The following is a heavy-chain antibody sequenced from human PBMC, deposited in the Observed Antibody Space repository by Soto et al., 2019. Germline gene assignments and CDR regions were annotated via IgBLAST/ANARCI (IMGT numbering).Heavy chain of an antibody. D-gene: IGHD3-3*01. Sequence: ASVKVSCKASRYTFSDYYIHWVRQAPGQGLEWMGIINPGGDSTSYAQKFQGRVAMTRDMSTTTVYMELSSLRSEDTAVYYCARDGSGYYSYFDCWGQGTVVTVSS. V-gene: IGHV1-46*01. CDR1: RYTFSDYY. CDR3: ARDGSGYYSYFDC. CDR2: INPGGDST. J-gene: IGHJ4*02.